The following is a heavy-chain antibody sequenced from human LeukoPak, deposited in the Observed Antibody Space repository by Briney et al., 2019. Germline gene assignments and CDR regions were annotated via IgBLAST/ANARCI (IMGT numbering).Heavy chain of an antibody. CDR3: ATDSIAVAGIGVDY. Sequence: GGSLRLSCAASGFTFSSYEMNWVRQAPGKGLEWVSYISSSGSTIYYADSVKGRFTISRDNAKNSLYLQMNSLRAEDTAVYYCATDSIAVAGIGVDYWGQGTLVTVSS. V-gene: IGHV3-48*03. CDR2: ISSSGSTI. D-gene: IGHD6-19*01. CDR1: GFTFSSYE. J-gene: IGHJ4*02.